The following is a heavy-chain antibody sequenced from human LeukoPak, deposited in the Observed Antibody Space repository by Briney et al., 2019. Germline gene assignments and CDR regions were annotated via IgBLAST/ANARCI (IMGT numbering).Heavy chain of an antibody. CDR1: GFTFSRYG. CDR2: ISSSSTAI. J-gene: IGHJ6*02. V-gene: IGHV3-48*02. Sequence: PGRSLRLSCAASGFTFSRYGMHWVRQAPGKGLEWVSYISSSSTAIYYADSVKGRFTISRDNAKNSLYLQMNSLRDEDTAVYYCARDRAGYYYGSGSAYGMDVWGQGTTVTVSS. CDR3: ARDRAGYYYGSGSAYGMDV. D-gene: IGHD3-10*01.